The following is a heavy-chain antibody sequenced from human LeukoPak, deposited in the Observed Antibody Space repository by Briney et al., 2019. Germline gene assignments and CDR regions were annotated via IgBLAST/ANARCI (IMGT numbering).Heavy chain of an antibody. D-gene: IGHD6-13*01. CDR1: GDSISTYY. J-gene: IGHJ4*02. CDR3: ARGDIAAAGTGPFDY. CDR2: IYSSGSI. V-gene: IGHV4-4*07. Sequence: SETLSLTCTVSGDSISTYYWSWIRQPAGKGLEWIGRIYSSGSINYNPSFKSRVTISVDTSKNQFSLRLSSVTAADTAVYYCARGDIAAAGTGPFDYWGQGTLVTVSS.